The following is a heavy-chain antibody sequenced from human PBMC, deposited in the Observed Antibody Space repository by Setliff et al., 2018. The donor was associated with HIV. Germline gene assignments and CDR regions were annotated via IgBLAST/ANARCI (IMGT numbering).Heavy chain of an antibody. V-gene: IGHV3-74*01. CDR1: EFTFSNHR. Sequence: GGSLRLSCAASEFTFSNHRMHWVRQVPGKGLVWVSHINSGGTTTAYADPVKGRFTISRVNAKSTLYLQMNTLRVEDTAVYYCMYGGRTATTHWGQGTLVTVS. CDR3: MYGGRTATTH. J-gene: IGHJ4*02. D-gene: IGHD4-17*01. CDR2: INSGGTTT.